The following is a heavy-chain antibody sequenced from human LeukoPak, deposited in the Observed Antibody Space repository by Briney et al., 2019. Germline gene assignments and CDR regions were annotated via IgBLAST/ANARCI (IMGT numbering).Heavy chain of an antibody. D-gene: IGHD2/OR15-2a*01. Sequence: GESLKISCKGSATYWIGWVRQMPGKGLEWMGIIYPGDSDTRYSPSFQGQVTISADKSISTVYLQWNSLKASDTAMYYCARLEYGERSEAFDIWGQGTLVTVSS. CDR3: ARLEYGERSEAFDI. J-gene: IGHJ4*02. V-gene: IGHV5-51*01. CDR1: ATYW. CDR2: IYPGDSDT.